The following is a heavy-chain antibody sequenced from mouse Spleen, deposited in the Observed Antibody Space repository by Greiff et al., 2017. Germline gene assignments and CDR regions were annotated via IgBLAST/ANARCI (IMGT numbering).Heavy chain of an antibody. V-gene: IGHV1-9*01. CDR2: ILPGSGST. D-gene: IGHD2-4*01. Sequence: VKLMESGAELMKPGASVKISCKATGYTFSSYWIEWVKQRPGHGLEWIGEILPGSGSTNYNEKFKGKATFTADTSSNTAYMQLSSLTSEDSAVYYCARALSTMITTGFAYWGQGTLVTVSA. CDR1: GYTFSSYW. CDR3: ARALSTMITTGFAY. J-gene: IGHJ3*01.